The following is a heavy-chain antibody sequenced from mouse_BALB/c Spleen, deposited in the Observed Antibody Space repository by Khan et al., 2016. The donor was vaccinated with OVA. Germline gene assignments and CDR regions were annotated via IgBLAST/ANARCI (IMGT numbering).Heavy chain of an antibody. CDR2: INSGSTTI. Sequence: EVELVESGGGLVQPGGSRKLSCAASGFTFSSFGMHWVRQAPEKGLEWVAYINSGSTTIYYADTVKGRFTISRDNPKNTLFLQMTSLRSEDTAMYYCARAEYENSMNYWGQGTLVTVSS. D-gene: IGHD2-12*01. CDR1: GFTFSSFG. CDR3: ARAEYENSMNY. V-gene: IGHV5-17*02. J-gene: IGHJ4*01.